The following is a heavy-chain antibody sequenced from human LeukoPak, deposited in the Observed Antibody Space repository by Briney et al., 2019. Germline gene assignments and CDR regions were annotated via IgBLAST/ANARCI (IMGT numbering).Heavy chain of an antibody. D-gene: IGHD6-19*01. CDR3: ARGIAVAGPYYFDY. J-gene: IGHJ4*02. CDR1: GYTFTGHY. CDR2: INPNSGGT. V-gene: IGHV1-2*02. Sequence: GASVKVSCKASGYTFTGHYMHWVRQAPGQGLEWMGWINPNSGGTNYAQKFQGRVTMTRDTSISTAYMELSRLRSDDTAVYYCARGIAVAGPYYFDYWGQGTLVTVSS.